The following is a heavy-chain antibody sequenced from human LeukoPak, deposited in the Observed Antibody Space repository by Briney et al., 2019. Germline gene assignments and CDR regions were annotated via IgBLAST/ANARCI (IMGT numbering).Heavy chain of an antibody. Sequence: ASVKVSCKASGYTFTSYYMHWVRQAPGQGLEWMGIINPSGGSTSYAQKFQGRVTMTTDTSTSTAYMELRSLRSDDTAVYYCAREQVGATHYWGQGTLVTVSS. D-gene: IGHD1-26*01. V-gene: IGHV1-46*01. CDR2: INPSGGST. CDR1: GYTFTSYY. J-gene: IGHJ4*02. CDR3: AREQVGATHY.